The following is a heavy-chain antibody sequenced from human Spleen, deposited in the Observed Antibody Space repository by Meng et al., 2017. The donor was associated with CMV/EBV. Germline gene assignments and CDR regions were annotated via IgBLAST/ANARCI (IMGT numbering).Heavy chain of an antibody. V-gene: IGHV3-53*01. CDR3: AKGSAPYYGMDV. CDR1: GFTVSSNY. D-gene: IGHD3-10*01. Sequence: GESLKISCAASGFTVSSNYMSWVRQAPGKGLEWVSVIYSGGSTYYADSVKGRFTISRDNSKNTLYLQMNSLRAEDTAVYYCAKGSAPYYGMDVWGQGTTVTVSS. J-gene: IGHJ6*02. CDR2: IYSGGST.